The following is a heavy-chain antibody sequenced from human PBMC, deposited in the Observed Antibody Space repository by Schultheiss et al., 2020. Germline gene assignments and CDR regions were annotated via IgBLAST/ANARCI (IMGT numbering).Heavy chain of an antibody. V-gene: IGHV1-2*02. J-gene: IGHJ4*02. D-gene: IGHD4-17*01. CDR3: ARAPVGHPGDNDY. CDR1: GYTFTGYY. Sequence: ASVKVSCKASGYTFTGYYMHWVRQAPGQGLEWMGGIIPIFGTANYAQKFQGRVTVTTDTSMSTAYMELSSLTSEDTAVYYCARAPVGHPGDNDYWGQGTLVTVSS. CDR2: IIPIFGTA.